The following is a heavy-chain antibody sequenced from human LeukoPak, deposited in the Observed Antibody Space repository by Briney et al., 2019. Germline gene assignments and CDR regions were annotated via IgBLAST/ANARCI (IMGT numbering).Heavy chain of an antibody. Sequence: SETLSLTCAVYGGSFSGYYWSWIRQPPGKGLEWIGEINHSGSTNYNPSLKSRVTISVDTSKNQFSLKLSSVTAADTAVYYCARGQLWFGESYFDYWARDPWSPSPQ. V-gene: IGHV4-34*01. D-gene: IGHD3-10*01. J-gene: IGHJ4*02. CDR1: GGSFSGYY. CDR2: INHSGST. CDR3: ARGQLWFGESYFDY.